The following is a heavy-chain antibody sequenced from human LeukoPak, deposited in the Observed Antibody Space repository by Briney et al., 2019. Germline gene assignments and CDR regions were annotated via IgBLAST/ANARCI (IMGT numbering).Heavy chain of an antibody. CDR2: IYYSGST. J-gene: IGHJ5*02. D-gene: IGHD2/OR15-2a*01. Sequence: SETLSLTCTVSGGSISSYYWSWIRRPPGKGLEWIGYIYYSGSTNYNPSLKSRVTISVDTSKNQFSLKLSSVTAADTAVYYCARDAGRRPVYRGWFDPWGQGTLVTVSS. CDR1: GGSISSYY. CDR3: ARDAGRRPVYRGWFDP. V-gene: IGHV4-59*01.